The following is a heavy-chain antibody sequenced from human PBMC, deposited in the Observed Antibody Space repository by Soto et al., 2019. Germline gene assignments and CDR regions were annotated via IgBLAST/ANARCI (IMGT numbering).Heavy chain of an antibody. CDR3: ARGGDYYGSGSYYYYYGMDV. CDR2: ISYDGSNK. J-gene: IGHJ6*02. D-gene: IGHD3-10*01. CDR1: GFTFSSYA. Sequence: GGSLRLSCAASGFTFSSYAMHWVRQAPGKGLEWVAVISYDGSNKYYADSVKGRFTISRDNSKNTLYLQMNSLRAEDTAVYYCARGGDYYGSGSYYYYYGMDVWGQGTTVTVSS. V-gene: IGHV3-30-3*01.